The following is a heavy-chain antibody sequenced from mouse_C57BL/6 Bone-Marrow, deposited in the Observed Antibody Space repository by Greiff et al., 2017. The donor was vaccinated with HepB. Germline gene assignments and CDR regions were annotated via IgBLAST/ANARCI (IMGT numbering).Heavy chain of an antibody. Sequence: VQLKQSGPELVKPGASVKISCKASGYSFTGYYMNWVKQSPEKSLEWIGEINPSTGGTTYNQKFKAKATLTVDKSSSTAYMQLKSLTSEDSAVYYCARSYDEGDYWGQGTTLTVSS. J-gene: IGHJ2*01. CDR1: GYSFTGYY. D-gene: IGHD2-12*01. CDR3: ARSYDEGDY. CDR2: INPSTGGT. V-gene: IGHV1-42*01.